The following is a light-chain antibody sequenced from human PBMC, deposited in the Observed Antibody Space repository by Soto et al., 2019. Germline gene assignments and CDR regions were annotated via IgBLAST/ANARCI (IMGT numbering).Light chain of an antibody. V-gene: IGKV3-20*01. J-gene: IGKJ5*01. CDR1: QSVSSSY. Sequence: EIVLTQSPGTLSLSPGEGSTLSCRASQSVSSSYIAWYQQRHGQTPSXXIYGASTRATGIPDRFSVSVSGTHLTLTISRLEPGDCEVYYCQHFGGTTFTFGQGTRLEI. CDR2: GAS. CDR3: QHFGGTTFT.